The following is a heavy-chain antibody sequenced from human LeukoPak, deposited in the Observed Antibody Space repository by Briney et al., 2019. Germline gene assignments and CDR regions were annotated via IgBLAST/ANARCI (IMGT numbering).Heavy chain of an antibody. CDR3: ARGGTQVDAFDI. D-gene: IGHD3-16*01. V-gene: IGHV3-66*01. CDR2: IYSGGST. Sequence: GGSLRLSCEVSGFTVSSNYMSWVRQAPGKGLEWVSVIYSGGSTYYADSVEGRFTISRDNSKNTLYLQMNSLRAEDTAVYYCARGGTQVDAFDIWGQGTMVTVSS. CDR1: GFTVSSNY. J-gene: IGHJ3*02.